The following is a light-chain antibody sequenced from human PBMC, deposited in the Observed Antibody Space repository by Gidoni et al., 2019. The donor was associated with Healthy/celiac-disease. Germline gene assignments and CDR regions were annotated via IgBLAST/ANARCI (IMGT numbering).Light chain of an antibody. V-gene: IGKV1-39*01. Sequence: DIPMTPSPSSLSASVGDRVTITCRASQSISTSLNWYQHKPEKAPKLLIYAASNLQSGVPSRFSGGGSGTDFSLTISSLQPEDFATYYCLQTYSYPRTFGQGTKVEIK. CDR2: AAS. CDR3: LQTYSYPRT. J-gene: IGKJ1*01. CDR1: QSISTS.